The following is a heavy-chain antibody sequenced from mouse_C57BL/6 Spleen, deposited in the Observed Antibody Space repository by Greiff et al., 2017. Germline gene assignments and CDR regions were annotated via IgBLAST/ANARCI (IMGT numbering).Heavy chain of an antibody. J-gene: IGHJ1*03. CDR1: GYSIPTGYD. CDR2: LSYNGGT. CDR3: ARDSGYYGSSWYFDV. D-gene: IGHD1-1*01. V-gene: IGHV3-1*01. Sequence: VQLKESGPGMVKPSQSLSLTCTVTGYSIPTGYDWHWIRHFPGKQLACMGYLSYNGGTNYNPSLKSRISITHDTSKNHVFLKLNSVTTEDTATYYCARDSGYYGSSWYFDVWGTGTTVTVSS.